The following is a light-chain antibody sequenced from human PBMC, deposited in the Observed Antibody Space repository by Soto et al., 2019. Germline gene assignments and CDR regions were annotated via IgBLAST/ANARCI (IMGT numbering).Light chain of an antibody. CDR1: SSDFGGYNY. J-gene: IGLJ1*01. CDR2: DVS. V-gene: IGLV2-11*01. CDR3: CSYAGSFYV. Sequence: QSALTQPRSVSGSPGQSVTISCTGTSSDFGGYNYVSWYQQHPGKAPNLMIYDVSERPSGVPDRFSGSKSGNTASLTISGLQAEDEADYYCCSYAGSFYVFGSGTKVTVL.